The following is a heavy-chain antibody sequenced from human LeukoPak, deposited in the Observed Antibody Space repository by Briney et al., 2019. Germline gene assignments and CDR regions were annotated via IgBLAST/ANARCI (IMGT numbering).Heavy chain of an antibody. V-gene: IGHV4-4*09. CDR3: ARHGGGSYSIDY. D-gene: IGHD1-26*01. CDR1: VGSITSFY. Sequence: SETLSLTCTVSVGSITSFYWSWIRQPPGKGLEWIGYIYTSGSSDYNPSLKSRVSISVDTSKNQFSLKLTSVTAADTAVYFCARHGGGSYSIDYWGQGTLVTVSS. J-gene: IGHJ4*02. CDR2: IYTSGSS.